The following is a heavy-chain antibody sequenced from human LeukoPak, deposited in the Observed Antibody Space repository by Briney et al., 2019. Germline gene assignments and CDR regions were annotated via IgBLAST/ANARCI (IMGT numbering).Heavy chain of an antibody. CDR2: IFYSGGT. Sequence: SETLSLTCTVSGGSISPYSWSWIRQPPGKGLEWIGYIFYSGGTNYNPSLKSRVTISVATSKNEFYLELSSVTAADTAVYYCARDYHDTSGDNYVGGYYYMDVWGKGTTVTVSS. V-gene: IGHV4-59*08. CDR3: ARDYHDTSGDNYVGGYYYMDV. J-gene: IGHJ6*03. D-gene: IGHD3-22*01. CDR1: GGSISPYS.